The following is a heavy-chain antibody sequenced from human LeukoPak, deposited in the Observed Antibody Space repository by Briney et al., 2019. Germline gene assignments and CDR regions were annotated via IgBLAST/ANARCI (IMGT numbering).Heavy chain of an antibody. CDR3: AKVNEITMIVIDAFDI. V-gene: IGHV3-11*04. CDR2: ISSSGSTI. CDR1: GFTFSDYY. J-gene: IGHJ3*02. Sequence: GGSLRLSCAASGFTFSDYYMSWIRQAPGKGLEWVSYISSSGSTIYYADSVKGRFTISRDNAKNSLYLQMNSLRAEDTAVYYCAKVNEITMIVIDAFDIWGQGTMVTVSS. D-gene: IGHD3-22*01.